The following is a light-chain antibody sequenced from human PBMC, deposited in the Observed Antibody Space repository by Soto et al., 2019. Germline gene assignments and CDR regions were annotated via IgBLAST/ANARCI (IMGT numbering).Light chain of an antibody. CDR3: QQYESTPPT. CDR2: WAY. V-gene: IGKV4-1*01. Sequence: DIVMTQSPDSLAVSLGERATTNCKSSQSVLYSSNNKTYLAWYQQRPGQPPKLLIYWAYTRESGVPDRFSGSGSGTDFTLTITSLQADDVEVYYCQQYESTPPTFGQGTKLEIK. CDR1: QSVLYSSNNKTY. J-gene: IGKJ2*01.